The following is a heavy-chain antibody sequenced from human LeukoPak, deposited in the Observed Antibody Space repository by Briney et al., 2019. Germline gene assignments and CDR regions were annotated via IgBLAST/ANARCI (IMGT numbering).Heavy chain of an antibody. J-gene: IGHJ4*02. V-gene: IGHV1-2*02. Sequence: ALVKVSCKASGYTFTGYYMHWVRQAPGQGLEWMGWINPNSGGTNYAQKFQGRVTMTRDTSISTAYMELSSLRSEDTAVYYCARDLDGSGSYYYYFDYWGQGTLVTVSS. CDR1: GYTFTGYY. CDR2: INPNSGGT. CDR3: ARDLDGSGSYYYYFDY. D-gene: IGHD3-10*01.